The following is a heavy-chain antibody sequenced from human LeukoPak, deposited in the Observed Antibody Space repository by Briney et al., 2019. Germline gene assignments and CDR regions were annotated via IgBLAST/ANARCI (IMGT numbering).Heavy chain of an antibody. V-gene: IGHV3-21*01. CDR3: ARDPLGYCSSTSCYEIDY. J-gene: IGHJ4*02. CDR2: ISSSSSYI. D-gene: IGHD2-2*01. Sequence: GGSLRLSCAASGFTFSSYSMNWVRQAPGKGLEWVSSISSSSSYIYYADSAKGRFTISRDNAKNSLYLQMNSLRAEDTAVYYCARDPLGYCSSTSCYEIDYWGQGTLVTVSS. CDR1: GFTFSSYS.